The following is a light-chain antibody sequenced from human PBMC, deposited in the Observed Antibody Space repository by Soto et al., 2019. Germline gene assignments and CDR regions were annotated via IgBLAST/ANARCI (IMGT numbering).Light chain of an antibody. V-gene: IGKV3-15*01. CDR3: QQYNNGPRP. J-gene: IGKJ1*01. Sequence: EIGMTQSPSTLSVSPGERATLSCRASQSVSSNVAWYQQKPGQAPRLLIYGASTMDIGIPARFSGSRSGKEVTLTIRSLQSEDFAVYYCQQYNNGPRPFGHGTKVEIK. CDR2: GAS. CDR1: QSVSSN.